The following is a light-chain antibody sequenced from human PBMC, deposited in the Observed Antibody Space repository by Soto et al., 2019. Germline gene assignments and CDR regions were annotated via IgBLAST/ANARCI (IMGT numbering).Light chain of an antibody. CDR3: QQYNSYLLT. Sequence: DIQLTQSPSTLSASVGDRVTLTCRASQSLNSRLAWYQQRPGKAPKLLIYDASTLESGVPSRFSGSGSGTEFTLTISSLQPDDFATYYCQQYNSYLLTFGGGTKVDIK. J-gene: IGKJ4*01. CDR2: DAS. V-gene: IGKV1-5*01. CDR1: QSLNSR.